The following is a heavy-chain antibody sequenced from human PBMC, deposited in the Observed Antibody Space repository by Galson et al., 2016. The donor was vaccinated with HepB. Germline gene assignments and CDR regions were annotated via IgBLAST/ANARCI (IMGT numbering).Heavy chain of an antibody. CDR1: GFTFNSHW. Sequence: SLRLSCAVSGFTFNSHWMTWIRQAPGQGLEWVAKIKEDGSQKYYVDSVQGRLTISRDNAKNSRYLQMNSLRAEETAVYYCARAGGVANGYALDIWGQGTMVSVSS. CDR3: ARAGGVANGYALDI. J-gene: IGHJ3*02. V-gene: IGHV3-7*04. D-gene: IGHD1-26*01. CDR2: IKEDGSQK.